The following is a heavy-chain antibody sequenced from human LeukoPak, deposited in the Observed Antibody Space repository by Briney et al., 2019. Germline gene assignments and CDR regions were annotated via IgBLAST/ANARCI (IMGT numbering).Heavy chain of an antibody. Sequence: ASVKVSCKASGYTFTSYGISWVRQAPGQGLEWMGWISAYNGNTNYAQKLQGRVTMTTDTSTSTAYMELRSLRSDDTAVYYCARSLGSGSGRWYYYYYMDVWGKGTTVTVSS. CDR2: ISAYNGNT. V-gene: IGHV1-18*01. D-gene: IGHD1-26*01. CDR1: GYTFTSYG. CDR3: ARSLGSGSGRWYYYYYMDV. J-gene: IGHJ6*03.